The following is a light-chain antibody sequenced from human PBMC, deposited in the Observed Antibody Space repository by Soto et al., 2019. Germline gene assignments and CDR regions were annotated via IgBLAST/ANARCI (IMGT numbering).Light chain of an antibody. CDR2: GAS. CDR1: HSISLY. V-gene: IGKV1-39*01. CDR3: QQSYSTPPT. Sequence: DIQMTQSPSSLSTSVGDRVTITCRASHSISLYLNWYQQRPGKAPNLLIYGASSLQSGVPSRFSGSGSGTDFTLTISSLQPEDFATYYCQQSYSTPPTFGQRTKVDIK. J-gene: IGKJ1*01.